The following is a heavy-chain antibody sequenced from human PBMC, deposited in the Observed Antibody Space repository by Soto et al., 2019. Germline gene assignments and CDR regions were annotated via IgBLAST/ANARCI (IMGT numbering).Heavy chain of an antibody. Sequence: SETLSLTCTVSGGSISSGGYYWSWIRQHPGKGLEWIGYIYYSGSTYYNPSLKSRVTISVDTSKNQFSLKLSSVTAADTAVYYCARVGTYYYDSSGYYCVDYWGQGTLVTVSS. CDR2: IYYSGST. V-gene: IGHV4-31*03. CDR1: GGSISSGGYY. J-gene: IGHJ4*02. D-gene: IGHD3-22*01. CDR3: ARVGTYYYDSSGYYCVDY.